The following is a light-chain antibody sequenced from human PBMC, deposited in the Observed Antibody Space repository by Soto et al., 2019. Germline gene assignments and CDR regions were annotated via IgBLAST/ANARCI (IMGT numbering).Light chain of an antibody. J-gene: IGLJ1*01. V-gene: IGLV1-40*01. CDR1: SSNIGAGYG. CDR3: QSYDSSLSGYV. CDR2: GNS. Sequence: QSVLTQPPSVSGAPGQRVTISCTGSSSNIGAGYGVHWYQQLPGTAPKLLIYGNSNRPSGVPDRFSGSKSGTSASLAITGLQPEDEADYYCQSYDSSLSGYVFGTGTKLTVL.